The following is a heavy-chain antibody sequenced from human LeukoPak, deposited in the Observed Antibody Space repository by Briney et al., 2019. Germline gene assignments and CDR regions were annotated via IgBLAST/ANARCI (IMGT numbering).Heavy chain of an antibody. D-gene: IGHD5-12*01. V-gene: IGHV3-13*01. Sequence: GGSLRLSCAASGFTFSSYDMHWVRQATGKGLEWVSAIGTAGDTYYPGSVKGRFTISRENAKNSLYLQMNSLRAGDTAVYYCARSRGYDFRDAFDIWGQGTMVTVSS. J-gene: IGHJ3*02. CDR1: GFTFSSYD. CDR2: IGTAGDT. CDR3: ARSRGYDFRDAFDI.